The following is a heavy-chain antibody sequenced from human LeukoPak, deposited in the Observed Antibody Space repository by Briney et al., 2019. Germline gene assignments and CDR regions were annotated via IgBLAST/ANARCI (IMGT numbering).Heavy chain of an antibody. CDR2: IYDSGST. CDR1: GGSIRSSYYY. Sequence: SETLSLTCTVSGGSIRSSYYYWGRIRQPPGKGLEWIGSIYDSGSTYYNPSLKSRVTISVDTSKNQFSLKLNSVTAADTAVYYCASRAPTSPKENDYWGQGTLVTVSS. CDR3: ASRAPTSPKENDY. J-gene: IGHJ4*02. V-gene: IGHV4-39*01.